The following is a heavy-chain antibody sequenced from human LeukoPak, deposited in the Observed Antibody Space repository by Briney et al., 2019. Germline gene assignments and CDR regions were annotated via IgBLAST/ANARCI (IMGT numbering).Heavy chain of an antibody. CDR2: INPISGGT. CDR3: ATYYDSSGSHYYYYYGMDV. D-gene: IGHD3-22*01. J-gene: IGHJ6*02. CDR1: VYTLTAYY. V-gene: IGHV1-2*02. Sequence: ASLNVSSKPSVYTLTAYYMHWGRQAPGHELEWMGWINPISGGTNYAQKFQGSVSMTRDTSISTAYMQLRRLRSDATAVYYSATYYDSSGSHYYYYYGMDVWGQGTTLTASS.